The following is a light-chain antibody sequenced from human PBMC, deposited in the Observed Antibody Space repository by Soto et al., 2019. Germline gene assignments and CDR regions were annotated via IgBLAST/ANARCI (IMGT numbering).Light chain of an antibody. V-gene: IGKV3-20*01. J-gene: IGKJ5*01. CDR1: QSVSTH. CDR2: GGS. Sequence: EIVLTQSPGTLSLSPGERATLSCRASQSVSTHLAWYQQKPGQAPRLLIYGGSTRATGITDRFSGSGSGTDFTLTISRLEPEDFAVYYCQPSGSSSTFGQGTRLEI. CDR3: QPSGSSST.